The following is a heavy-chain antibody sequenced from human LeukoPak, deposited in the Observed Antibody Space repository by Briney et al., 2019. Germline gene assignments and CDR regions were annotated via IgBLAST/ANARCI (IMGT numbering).Heavy chain of an antibody. Sequence: GGSLRLSCAASGFTFSVAAMTWVRQGPGKGLEWVAVIYSGGSTKYADSVKGRFTISRDNSKNALYLQTISLRAEDTAVYYCARGLGNCDTTACLLPFDYWGQGTLVTVSS. V-gene: IGHV3-66*01. CDR3: ARGLGNCDTTACLLPFDY. CDR2: IYSGGST. J-gene: IGHJ4*02. D-gene: IGHD2/OR15-2a*01. CDR1: GFTFSVAA.